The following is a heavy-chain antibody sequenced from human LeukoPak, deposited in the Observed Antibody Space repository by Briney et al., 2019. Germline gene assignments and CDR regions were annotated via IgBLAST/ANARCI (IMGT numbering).Heavy chain of an antibody. CDR2: IKSRTEGGTT. Sequence: PGGSLSLSCAASGFTFTNAWMKWLRQAPGKGREWVGCIKSRTEGGTTDYAAPVKGRFTISRDDSKNTVYLHMNSLKTADTAVYYCTTDRVASTPYYLHYWGQGALVTVSS. CDR1: GFTFTNAW. D-gene: IGHD2-15*01. CDR3: TTDRVASTPYYLHY. V-gene: IGHV3-15*01. J-gene: IGHJ4*02.